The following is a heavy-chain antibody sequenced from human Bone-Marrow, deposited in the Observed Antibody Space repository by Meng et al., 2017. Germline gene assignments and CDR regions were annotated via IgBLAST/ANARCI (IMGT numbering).Heavy chain of an antibody. V-gene: IGHV4-34*01. Sequence: VQLQRGGRGSLKPSGTLSLTCHVSGGSFGGYYWSWIRQPPGKGLEWIGEINHSGSTNYNPSLKSRVTISVDTSKNQFSLKLSSVTAADTAVYYCARGSWLQLWLQDYWGQGTLVTVSS. J-gene: IGHJ4*02. CDR2: INHSGST. CDR1: GGSFGGYY. CDR3: ARGSWLQLWLQDY. D-gene: IGHD5-18*01.